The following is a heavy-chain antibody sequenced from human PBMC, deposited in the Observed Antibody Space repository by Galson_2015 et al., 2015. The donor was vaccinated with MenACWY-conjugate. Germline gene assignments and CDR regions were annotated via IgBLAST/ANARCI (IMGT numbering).Heavy chain of an antibody. V-gene: IGHV3-7*03. CDR3: ARENTHNCAYAIDY. J-gene: IGHJ4*02. D-gene: IGHD3-16*01. CDR1: GFTFGNYW. Sequence: SLRLSCAASGFTFGNYWMTWVRQAPGKGLEWVANIKGDGSEIWYVDSVKGRFTISRDNARYSLYLQMNALRAEDTAVYYCARENTHNCAYAIDYWGQGILVSVSS. CDR2: IKGDGSEI.